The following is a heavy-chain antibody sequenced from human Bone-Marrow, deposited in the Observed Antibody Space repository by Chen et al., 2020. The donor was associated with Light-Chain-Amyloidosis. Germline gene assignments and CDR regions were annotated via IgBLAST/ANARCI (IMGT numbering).Heavy chain of an antibody. D-gene: IGHD3-9*01. CDR3: AKDISYDDILPGYPADAFDI. V-gene: IGHV3-23*04. CDR2: ISGSGGSR. J-gene: IGHJ3*02. CDR1: GFVSCSYS. Sequence: EVQLVESGGGLLQRGGSLRRHCAASGFVSCSYSLSWVRQAPGKGLEWVSTISGSGGSRYYGDSVKGRLTISRDNSKNALFLQMNSLRAEDTAVYYCAKDISYDDILPGYPADAFDIWGQGTMVTVSS.